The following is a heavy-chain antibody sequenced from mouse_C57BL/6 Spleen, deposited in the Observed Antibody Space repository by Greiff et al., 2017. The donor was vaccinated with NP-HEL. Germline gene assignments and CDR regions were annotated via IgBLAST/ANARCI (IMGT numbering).Heavy chain of an antibody. CDR2: IHPNSGST. V-gene: IGHV1-64*01. Sequence: QVQLQQPGAELVKPGASVKLSCKASGYTFTSYWMHWVKQRPGQGLEWIGMIHPNSGSTNYNEKFKSKATLTVDKSSSTAYMQLSGLTSEDSAVYYCARNWDYYAMDYWGQGTSVTVSS. CDR3: ARNWDYYAMDY. D-gene: IGHD4-1*01. CDR1: GYTFTSYW. J-gene: IGHJ4*01.